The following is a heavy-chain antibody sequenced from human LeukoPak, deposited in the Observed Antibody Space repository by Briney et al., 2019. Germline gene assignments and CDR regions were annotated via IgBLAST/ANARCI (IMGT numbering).Heavy chain of an antibody. CDR3: AKPMCSSTSCYRYFDY. V-gene: IGHV3-23*01. CDR2: ISGNGVNT. CDR1: GFTFSSYA. Sequence: GGSLRLSCAASGFTFSSYAMSWVRQAPGKGLEWVSGISGNGVNTYHADSVKGRFTISRDNSKNTLYLQMNSLRVEDTAVYYCAKPMCSSTSCYRYFDYWGQGSPVTVSS. J-gene: IGHJ4*02. D-gene: IGHD2-2*01.